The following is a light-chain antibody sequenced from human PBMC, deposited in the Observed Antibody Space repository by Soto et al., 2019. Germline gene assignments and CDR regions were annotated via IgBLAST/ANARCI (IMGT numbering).Light chain of an antibody. V-gene: IGKV3-20*01. CDR1: QSVSSSY. J-gene: IGKJ2*01. Sequence: IELTQSPGTLSLSPGERATLSCRASQSVSSSYLAWYQQKPGKAPRTLIYGACSGSTGIPGRCSGSGAGTDFTLTIRRLEPEGFALYYCHQCGSAPYTFGKGTKVYIK. CDR3: HQCGSAPYT. CDR2: GAC.